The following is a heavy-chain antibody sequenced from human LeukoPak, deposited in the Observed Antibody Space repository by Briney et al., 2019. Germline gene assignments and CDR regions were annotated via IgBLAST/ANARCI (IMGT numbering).Heavy chain of an antibody. J-gene: IGHJ3*02. V-gene: IGHV3-53*01. D-gene: IGHD4-17*01. CDR2: IYSGGST. Sequence: GSLRLSCAASGFTVSSNYMSWVRQAPGKGLEWVSVIYSGGSTYYADSVKGRFTISRDNPKNTLYLQMNSLRAEDTAVYYCARDYGDYKSDAFDIWGQGTMVTVSS. CDR1: GFTVSSNY. CDR3: ARDYGDYKSDAFDI.